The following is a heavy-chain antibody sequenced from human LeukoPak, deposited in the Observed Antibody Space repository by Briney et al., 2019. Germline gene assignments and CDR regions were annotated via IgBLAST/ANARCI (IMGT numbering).Heavy chain of an antibody. CDR1: GFTFSSYA. CDR2: ISYDGSNK. V-gene: IGHV3-30-3*01. CDR3: ANKVAHHLDS. J-gene: IGHJ4*02. Sequence: PGGSLRLSCAASGFTFSSYAMHWVRQAPGKGLEWVAVISYDGSNKYYADSVKGRFTISGDNSKNTLYLQMNSLRAEDTAVNYCANKVAHHLDSWGQGTLVTVSS. D-gene: IGHD1-14*01.